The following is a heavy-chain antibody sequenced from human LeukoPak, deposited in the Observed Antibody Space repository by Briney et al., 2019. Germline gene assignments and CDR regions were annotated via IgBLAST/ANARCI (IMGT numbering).Heavy chain of an antibody. CDR1: GFTVSSNY. D-gene: IGHD5-18*01. CDR3: ARARPDTAMVTFYYYMDV. J-gene: IGHJ6*03. Sequence: GGSLRLSCAASGFTVSSNYMSWVRQAPGKGLEWVSVIYSGGSTYYADSVKGRFTISRHNSKNTLYLQMNSLRAEDTAVYYCARARPDTAMVTFYYYMDVWGKGTTVTVSS. CDR2: IYSGGST. V-gene: IGHV3-53*01.